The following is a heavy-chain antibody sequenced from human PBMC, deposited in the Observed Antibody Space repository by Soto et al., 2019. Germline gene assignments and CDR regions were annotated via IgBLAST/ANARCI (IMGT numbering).Heavy chain of an antibody. V-gene: IGHV1-69*01. D-gene: IGHD3-22*01. J-gene: IGHJ1*01. CDR1: GGTFSSYA. CDR2: IITIFGTA. Sequence: QVQLVQSGAEVKKPGSSVKVSCKAAGGTFSSYAISWVRQAPGQGLEWMGGIITIFGTANYAQKFQGRVTITADESTSTAYMELSSLRSEDTAVYYCARERAYYDSSGYRKYFQHWGQGTLVTVSS. CDR3: ARERAYYDSSGYRKYFQH.